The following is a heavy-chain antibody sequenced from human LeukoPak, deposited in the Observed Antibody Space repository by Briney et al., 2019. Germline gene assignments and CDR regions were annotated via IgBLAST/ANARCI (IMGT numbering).Heavy chain of an antibody. CDR1: GGTFSSYA. CDR3: ARLGTYSSSWYGSFDY. J-gene: IGHJ4*02. Sequence: SVKVSSKASGGTFSSYAISWVRQAPGQGLEWMGGIIPIFGTANYAQKFQGRVTITADESTSTAYMELSSLRSEDTAVYYCARLGTYSSSWYGSFDYWGQGTLVTVSS. D-gene: IGHD6-13*01. V-gene: IGHV1-69*13. CDR2: IIPIFGTA.